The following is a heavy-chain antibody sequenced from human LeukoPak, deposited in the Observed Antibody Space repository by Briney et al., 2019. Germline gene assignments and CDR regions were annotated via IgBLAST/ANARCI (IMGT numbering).Heavy chain of an antibody. CDR3: ARDQAVYYGSGSYSQPYGMDV. D-gene: IGHD3-10*01. V-gene: IGHV1-2*02. CDR2: INPNSGGT. CDR1: GYTFTSYG. Sequence: ASVKVSCKASGYTFTSYGISWVRQAPGQGLEWMGWINPNSGGTNYAQKFQGRVTMTRDTYISTAYMELSRLRSDDTAVYYCARDQAVYYGSGSYSQPYGMDVWGQGTKVTVSS. J-gene: IGHJ6*02.